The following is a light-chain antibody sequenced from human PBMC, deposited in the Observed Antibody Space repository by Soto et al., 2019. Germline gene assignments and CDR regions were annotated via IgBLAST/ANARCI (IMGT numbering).Light chain of an antibody. CDR1: HGISSY. CDR3: QQLNSYPPYT. Sequence: DIQLTQSPSFLSASVGDRVTITCRASHGISSYLAWYQQKPGKAPKLLIYAASTLQSGVPSRFSGSGSGTEFTLTISNLQPEDFETYYCQQLNSYPPYTFGQGTKLEIK. CDR2: AAS. J-gene: IGKJ2*01. V-gene: IGKV1-9*01.